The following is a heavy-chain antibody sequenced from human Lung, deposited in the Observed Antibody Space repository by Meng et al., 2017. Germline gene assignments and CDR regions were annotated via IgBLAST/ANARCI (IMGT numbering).Heavy chain of an antibody. V-gene: IGHV4-34*01. D-gene: IGHD4-11*01. CDR3: ARGPTTMAHDFDY. CDR1: VGSFSDYY. J-gene: IGHJ4*02. Sequence: HVQLQQWGSGLFKPPETLSLTCVVSVGSFSDYYWSWIRQPPGKGLEWIGEINHSGSTNYNPSLESRATISVDTAQNNLSLKLSSVTAADSAVYYCARGPTTMAHDFDYWGQGTLVTASS. CDR2: INHSGST.